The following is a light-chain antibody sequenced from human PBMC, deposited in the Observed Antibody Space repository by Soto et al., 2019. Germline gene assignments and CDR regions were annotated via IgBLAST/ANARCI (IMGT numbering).Light chain of an antibody. CDR2: DAS. CDR1: QSIGRW. V-gene: IGKV1-5*01. J-gene: IGKJ1*01. CDR3: HQYNSYSGT. Sequence: DIQMTQSPSTLSAFVGDRVTITCRASQSIGRWLAWYQQKPGKAPKFLIYDASRLESGVPSRFSGSGSGTEFTLTISSLQPDDFATYYCHQYNSYSGTFGQGTKVEIK.